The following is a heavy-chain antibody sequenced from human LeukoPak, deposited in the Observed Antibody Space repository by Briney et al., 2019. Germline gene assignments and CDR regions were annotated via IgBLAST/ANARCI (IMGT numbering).Heavy chain of an antibody. D-gene: IGHD3-3*01. CDR1: GFTFSSYS. V-gene: IGHV3-21*01. CDR3: ARDGVYYDFWSGYSGNDY. CDR2: ISSSSSYI. Sequence: GGSLRLSCAASGFTFSSYSMNWVRQAPGKGLEWVSSISSSSSYIYYADSVKGRFTISRDNAKNSLYLQMNSRRAEDTAVYYCARDGVYYDFWSGYSGNDYWGQGTLVTVSS. J-gene: IGHJ4*02.